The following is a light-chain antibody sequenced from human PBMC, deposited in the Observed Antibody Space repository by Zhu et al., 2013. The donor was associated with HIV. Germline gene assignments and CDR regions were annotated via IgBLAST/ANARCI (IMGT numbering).Light chain of an antibody. CDR3: ISYTIATTWV. J-gene: IGLJ3*02. CDR2: EVS. V-gene: IGLV2-14*01. CDR1: GSDVGGYNY. Sequence: QSALTQPASVSGSPGQSITISCTGTGSDVGGYNYVSWYQHHPGRAPKLIIYEVSNRPSGVSNRFSGSKSGNTASLTISGLQAEDEADYHCISYTIATTWVFGGGTKLTVL.